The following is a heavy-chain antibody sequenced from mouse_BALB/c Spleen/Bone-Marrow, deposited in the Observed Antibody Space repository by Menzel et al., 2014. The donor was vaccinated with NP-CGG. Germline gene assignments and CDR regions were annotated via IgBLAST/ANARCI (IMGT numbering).Heavy chain of an antibody. D-gene: IGHD1-1*01. CDR1: GYSFTSYW. CDR3: AREREITTVVAGDWYFDV. J-gene: IGHJ1*01. CDR2: IHPSDSET. Sequence: VQLVESGAELVRPGASVKLSCKASGYSFTSYWMNWVKQRPGQGLEWIGMIHPSDSETRLNQKFKDKATLTVDKSSSTAYMQLSSPTSEDSAVYYCAREREITTVVAGDWYFDVWGAGTTVTVSS. V-gene: IGHV1-61*01.